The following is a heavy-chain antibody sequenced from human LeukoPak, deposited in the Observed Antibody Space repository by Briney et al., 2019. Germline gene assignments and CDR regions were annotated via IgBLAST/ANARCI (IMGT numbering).Heavy chain of an antibody. CDR1: GLALSSYT. CDR3: APIAAAGMPIDY. J-gene: IGHJ4*02. D-gene: IGHD6-13*01. CDR2: ISSSSNYI. Sequence: GGSLRLSCSASGLALSSYTMNWVRQAPGKGLEWVSSISSSSNYIYYADSVKGRFSISRDNAQNSLYLQMNSLRAEDTAVYYCAPIAAAGMPIDYWGQGTLVTVSS. V-gene: IGHV3-21*01.